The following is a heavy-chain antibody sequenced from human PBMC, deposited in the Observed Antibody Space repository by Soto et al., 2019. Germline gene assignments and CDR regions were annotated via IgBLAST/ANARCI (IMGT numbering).Heavy chain of an antibody. CDR2: IIPILGIA. J-gene: IGHJ6*03. D-gene: IGHD6-13*01. CDR1: GGTFSSYT. V-gene: IGHV1-69*04. Sequence: ASVKVSCKSSGGTFSSYTITWVRKTPGQGLEWMGRIIPILGIANYAQKFQGRVTITADKSTSTAYMELSSLRSEDTAVYYCARDLSSSTHYYYYYMDVWGKGTTVTVSS. CDR3: ARDLSSSTHYYYYYMDV.